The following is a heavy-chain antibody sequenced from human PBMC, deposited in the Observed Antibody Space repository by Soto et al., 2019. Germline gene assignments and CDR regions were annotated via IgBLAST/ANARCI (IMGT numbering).Heavy chain of an antibody. CDR2: LYDVDGT. V-gene: IGHV3-53*01. J-gene: IGHJ3*01. CDR3: ASWHLQEHAYDV. Sequence: DVHLVESGGGLIQPGGSLRLSCAAFGLTVSGKKYMAWFRQAPGKGLEWVSGLYDVDGTYYADSVKGRFTTSGDSSKTIVYLQMDSLRPDDTAVYYCASWHLQEHAYDVWGQGTTVTVSS. CDR1: GLTVSGKKY. D-gene: IGHD4-4*01.